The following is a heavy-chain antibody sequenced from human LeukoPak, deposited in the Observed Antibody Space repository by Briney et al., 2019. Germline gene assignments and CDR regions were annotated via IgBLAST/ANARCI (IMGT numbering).Heavy chain of an antibody. J-gene: IGHJ6*03. CDR3: AREIHSSPIYYYYYMDV. CDR2: IYTSGST. V-gene: IGHV4-4*07. D-gene: IGHD6-13*01. CDR1: GGSLSSYY. Sequence: SETLSLTCTVSGGSLSSYYWSWIWQPAGKGLEWIGRIYTSGSTNYNPSLKSRVTMSVDTSKNQFSLKLSSVTAADTAVYYCAREIHSSPIYYYYYMDVWGKGTTVTVSS.